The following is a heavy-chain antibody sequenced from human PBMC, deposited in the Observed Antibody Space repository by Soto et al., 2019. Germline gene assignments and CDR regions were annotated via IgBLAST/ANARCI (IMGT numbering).Heavy chain of an antibody. CDR3: ARDRVESGYPEYFQH. CDR2: IYSGGST. CDR1: GFTVSSNY. Sequence: EVQLVESGGGLIQPGGSLRLSCAASGFTVSSNYMSWVRQAPGKGLEWVSVIYSGGSTYYADSVKGRFTISRDNSKNTLDLQMNSLGAEDTAVYYCARDRVESGYPEYFQHWGQGTLVTVSS. D-gene: IGHD3-22*01. V-gene: IGHV3-53*01. J-gene: IGHJ1*01.